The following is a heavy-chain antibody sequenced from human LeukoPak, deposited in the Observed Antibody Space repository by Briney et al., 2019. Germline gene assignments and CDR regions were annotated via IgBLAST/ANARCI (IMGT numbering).Heavy chain of an antibody. J-gene: IGHJ4*02. CDR2: IIPTLGAA. V-gene: IGHV1-69*04. CDR3: ARAPDYYGSRSYYWIY. D-gene: IGHD3-10*01. Sequence: GASVKVSCKASGGTFSNYAISWVRQAPGQGLEWMGRIIPTLGAANYAQKFQGRVTMTADRSTNTVYMDLSSLRSEDTAVYYCARAPDYYGSRSYYWIYWGQRTLVTVSS. CDR1: GGTFSNYA.